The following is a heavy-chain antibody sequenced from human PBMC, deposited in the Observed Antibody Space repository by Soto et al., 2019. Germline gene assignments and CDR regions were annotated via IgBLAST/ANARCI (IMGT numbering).Heavy chain of an antibody. CDR1: GYTFTSYY. Sequence: ASVKVSCKASGYTFTSYYMRWVRQAPGQGLEWMGIINPSGGSTSYAQKSQGRVTMTRDTSTSTVYMELSSLRSEDTAVYYCAVIEPDYFDYWGQGTLVTVSS. CDR3: AVIEPDYFDY. CDR2: INPSGGST. J-gene: IGHJ4*02. D-gene: IGHD3-16*02. V-gene: IGHV1-46*01.